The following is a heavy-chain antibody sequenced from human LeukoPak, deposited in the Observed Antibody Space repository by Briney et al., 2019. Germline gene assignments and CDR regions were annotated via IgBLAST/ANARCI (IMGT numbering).Heavy chain of an antibody. D-gene: IGHD6-19*01. CDR1: GLSVSWHF. CDR3: ASWPVGWYGEDS. J-gene: IGHJ4*02. V-gene: IGHV3-53*01. Sequence: GSLRLFCGGTGLSVSWHFNSLVRPASGEGVGWVSVIYGGGSTYYADSVKGRFTISRDTPKNTLYLQMNSLRVKDTAVYYCASWPVGWYGEDSWGQGTLVTVSS. CDR2: IYGGGST.